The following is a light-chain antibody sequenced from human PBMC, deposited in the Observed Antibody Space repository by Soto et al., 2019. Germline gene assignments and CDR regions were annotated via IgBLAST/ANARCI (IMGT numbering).Light chain of an antibody. J-gene: IGKJ1*01. CDR2: YMS. V-gene: IGKV3-11*01. Sequence: EIVLTQSPATLSSSPGETATLSCRASQYVGSRLAWYQHKPGQALRLLIYYMSKRATGIPARFSGSGSGTDFTLTISSLAPDDFAIYYCHQRQSWPRTFGQGTKVDIK. CDR3: HQRQSWPRT. CDR1: QYVGSR.